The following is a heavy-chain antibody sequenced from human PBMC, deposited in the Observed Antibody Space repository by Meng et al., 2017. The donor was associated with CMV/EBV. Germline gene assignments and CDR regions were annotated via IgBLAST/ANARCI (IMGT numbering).Heavy chain of an antibody. D-gene: IGHD2-2*02. CDR2: ISAYNGNT. CDR1: GYTFTSYG. V-gene: IGHV1-18*01. J-gene: IGHJ4*02. Sequence: ASVKVSCKASGYTFTSYGISWVRQAPGQGLEWMGWISAYNGNTNYAQKLQGRVTMTTDTSTSTAYMELRSLRSDDTAVYYCARDVLGYCSSTSCYIGNYWGQGTLVIVSS. CDR3: ARDVLGYCSSTSCYIGNY.